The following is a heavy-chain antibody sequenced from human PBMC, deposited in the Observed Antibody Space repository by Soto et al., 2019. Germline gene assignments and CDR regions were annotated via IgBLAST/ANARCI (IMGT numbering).Heavy chain of an antibody. J-gene: IGHJ6*02. CDR1: GGTFSSYA. Sequence: ASVKVSCKASGGTFSSYAISWVRQAPGQGLEWMGGIIPIFGTADYAQKFQGRVTITADESTSTAYMELSSLRSEDTAVYYCARDRGGEWELLNYYGMDVWGQGTTVIVSS. CDR2: IIPIFGTA. CDR3: ARDRGGEWELLNYYGMDV. V-gene: IGHV1-69*13. D-gene: IGHD1-26*01.